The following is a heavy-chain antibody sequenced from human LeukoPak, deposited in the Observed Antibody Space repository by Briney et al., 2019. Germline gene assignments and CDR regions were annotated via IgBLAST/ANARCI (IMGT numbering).Heavy chain of an antibody. Sequence: GASVKVSCKASGYTFTGYYMHWVRQAPGQGLEWMGWINANSGGTNYAQKFQGRVTMTRDTSISTAYMELSRLRSDDTAVYYCARVRVLWFGELLFAYWGQGTLVTVSS. CDR3: ARVRVLWFGELLFAY. CDR1: GYTFTGYY. CDR2: INANSGGT. J-gene: IGHJ4*02. V-gene: IGHV1-2*02. D-gene: IGHD3-10*01.